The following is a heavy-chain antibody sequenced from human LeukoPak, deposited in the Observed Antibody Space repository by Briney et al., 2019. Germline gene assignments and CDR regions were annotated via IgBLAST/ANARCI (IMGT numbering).Heavy chain of an antibody. CDR3: ARAPAAGGELLFDY. D-gene: IGHD6-13*01. Sequence: SVKVSCKASGGTFSSYAISWVRQAPGQGLEWMGGIIPIFGTAHYAQKFQGRVTLTADESTSTAYMELSSLRSEDTAVYYCARAPAAGGELLFDYWGQGTLDTVSS. V-gene: IGHV1-69*01. CDR1: GGTFSSYA. J-gene: IGHJ4*02. CDR2: IIPIFGTA.